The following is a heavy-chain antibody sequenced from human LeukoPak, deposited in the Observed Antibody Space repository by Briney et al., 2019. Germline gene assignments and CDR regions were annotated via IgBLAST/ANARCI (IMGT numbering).Heavy chain of an antibody. CDR3: ARQERGYDGSGHRAFAI. V-gene: IGHV4-39*01. J-gene: IGHJ3*02. CDR1: SGSISSSSYY. Sequence: PSETLSLTCAVSSGSISSSSYYWGWIRQPPGKGLEWIGSIYYSGSTYYNPSLKSRVTLSVDTSKNQFSLKLRSVTAADTAVYYCARQERGYDGSGHRAFAIWGQGTMVTISS. CDR2: IYYSGST. D-gene: IGHD3-22*01.